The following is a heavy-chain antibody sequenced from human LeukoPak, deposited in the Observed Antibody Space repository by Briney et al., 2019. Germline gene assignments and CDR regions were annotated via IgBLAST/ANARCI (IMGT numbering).Heavy chain of an antibody. CDR3: ARVTPLVVPAATNWFDP. CDR1: GYTFTSYY. Sequence: ASVKVSCKASGYTFTSYYMHWVRQAPGQGLEWMGIINPSGGSTSYAQKFQGRVTMTRDTSTSTVYMELSSLRSEDTAVYYCARVTPLVVPAATNWFDPWGQGTLVTVSS. J-gene: IGHJ5*02. CDR2: INPSGGST. V-gene: IGHV1-46*01. D-gene: IGHD2-2*01.